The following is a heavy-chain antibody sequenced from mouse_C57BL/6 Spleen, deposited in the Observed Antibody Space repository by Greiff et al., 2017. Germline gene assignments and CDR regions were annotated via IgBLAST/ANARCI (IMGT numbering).Heavy chain of an antibody. Sequence: QVQLQQPGAELVKPGASVKLSCKASGYTFTSSWMHWVKQRPGQGLEWIGMIHPNNGSTNYNEKFKSKATLTVDKSSSTAYMQHSSLTSEDSSVYYFARYYSSDDYPVYFDYWGQGTTRTVSS. CDR2: IHPNNGST. J-gene: IGHJ2*01. V-gene: IGHV1-64*01. CDR1: GYTFTSSW. CDR3: ARYYSSDDYPVYFDY. D-gene: IGHD2-4*01.